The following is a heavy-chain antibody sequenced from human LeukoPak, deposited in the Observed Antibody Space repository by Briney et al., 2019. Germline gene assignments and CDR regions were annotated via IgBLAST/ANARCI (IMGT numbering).Heavy chain of an antibody. Sequence: GGSLRLSCAASGFTFSSYGMHWVRQAPGKGLEWVAFIRYDGSNKYYADSVKGRFTISRDNSKNTLYLQMNSLRAEDTALYYCAKVFIWFGELSHFDYWGQGTLVTVSS. V-gene: IGHV3-30*02. J-gene: IGHJ4*02. CDR1: GFTFSSYG. CDR3: AKVFIWFGELSHFDY. CDR2: IRYDGSNK. D-gene: IGHD3-10*01.